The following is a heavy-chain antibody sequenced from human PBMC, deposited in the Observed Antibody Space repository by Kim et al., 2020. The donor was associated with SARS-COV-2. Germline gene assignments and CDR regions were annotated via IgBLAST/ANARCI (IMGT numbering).Heavy chain of an antibody. CDR2: IKGKTDGGTT. CDR3: TADLWDGKTYGHDFDS. V-gene: IGHV3-15*05. D-gene: IGHD3-10*01. CDR1: GFIFRNDW. J-gene: IGHJ4*02. Sequence: GGSLRLSCAASGFIFRNDWMSWVRQAPGKGLEWVGRIKGKTDGGTTNYAAPVKGRFTISRDDSKNMLFLQMDSLKTEDTAIYYCTADLWDGKTYGHDFDSWGQGTLVTVSS.